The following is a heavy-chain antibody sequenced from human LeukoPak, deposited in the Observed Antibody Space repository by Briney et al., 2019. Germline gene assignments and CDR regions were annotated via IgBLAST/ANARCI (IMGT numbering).Heavy chain of an antibody. Sequence: PGGSLRLSCAASGLTFSSYSMNWVRQAPGKGLEWVSYISSSSSIISYADSVKGRFTISRDNAKNSLYLQMNSLRDEDTAVYYCARTVIAVAANWFDPWGQGTLVNVSS. CDR2: ISSSSSII. J-gene: IGHJ5*02. D-gene: IGHD6-19*01. CDR3: ARTVIAVAANWFDP. CDR1: GLTFSSYS. V-gene: IGHV3-48*02.